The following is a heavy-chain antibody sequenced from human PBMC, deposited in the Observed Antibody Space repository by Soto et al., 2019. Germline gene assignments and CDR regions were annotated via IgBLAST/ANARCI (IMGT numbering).Heavy chain of an antibody. CDR1: GGSISSSSYY. J-gene: IGHJ6*02. D-gene: IGHD1-26*01. Sequence: SETLSLTCTVSGGSISSSSYYWVWIRQPPGKGLEWIGSIYYSGSTYYNPSLKSRVTISVDTSKNQFSLKLSSVTAADTAVYYCARHRYGATSYYNDMDVLGQATTVTVSS. V-gene: IGHV4-39*01. CDR2: IYYSGST. CDR3: ARHRYGATSYYNDMDV.